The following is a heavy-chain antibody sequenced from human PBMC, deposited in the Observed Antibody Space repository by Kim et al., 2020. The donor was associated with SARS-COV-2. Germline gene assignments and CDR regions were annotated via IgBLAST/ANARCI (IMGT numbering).Heavy chain of an antibody. CDR2: INPSGGST. CDR3: ARARGAGSPSRWGMDV. J-gene: IGHJ6*02. D-gene: IGHD3-10*01. CDR1: GYTFTSYY. V-gene: IGHV1-46*01. Sequence: SVKVSCKASGYTFTSYYMHWVRQAPGQGLEWMGIINPSGGSTSYAQKFQGRVTMTRDTSTSTVYMELSSLRSEDTAVYYCARARGAGSPSRWGMDVWGQGTTVTVSS.